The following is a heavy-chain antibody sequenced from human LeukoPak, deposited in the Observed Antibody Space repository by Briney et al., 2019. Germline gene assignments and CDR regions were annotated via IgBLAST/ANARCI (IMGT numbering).Heavy chain of an antibody. D-gene: IGHD1-26*01. Sequence: PGGSLRLSCAASGFTFSSYAIHWVRQAPGQGLEGVAVISYDGSNTYYADSVKGRFTISRDNPKNSLYRQVNSLRAEDTAVYYCAKDEVGGHFEYWGQGTLVTVSS. V-gene: IGHV3-30*07. CDR2: ISYDGSNT. CDR1: GFTFSSYA. J-gene: IGHJ4*02. CDR3: AKDEVGGHFEY.